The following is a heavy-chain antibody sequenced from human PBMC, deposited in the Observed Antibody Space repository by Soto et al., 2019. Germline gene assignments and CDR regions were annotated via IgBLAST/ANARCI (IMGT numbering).Heavy chain of an antibody. CDR3: ARGHDFWRGYPVRPDYYYYIDF. CDR2: IYYSGST. CDR1: GCTISSYY. Sequence: SDTLSLTCTVSGCTISSYYWSWIRQPPGTGLEWIGYIYYSGSTNYNPSLKSRVTISVDTSKNQFSLKLSSVTAADTAVYYCARGHDFWRGYPVRPDYYYYIDFWVKGTTVTVAS. V-gene: IGHV4-59*01. D-gene: IGHD3-3*01. J-gene: IGHJ6*03.